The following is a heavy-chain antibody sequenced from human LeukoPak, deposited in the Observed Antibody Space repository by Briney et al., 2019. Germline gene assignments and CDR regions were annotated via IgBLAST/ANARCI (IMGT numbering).Heavy chain of an antibody. D-gene: IGHD1-1*01. Sequence: SETLSLTCTVSGGSINNYYWSWIRQPQGKGLEWIGYIYYSGSTNYNPSLKSRVTISVDTSKNQFSLKLSSVTAADTAVYYCARSDWMRWFDPWGLGTLVTVSS. CDR2: IYYSGST. V-gene: IGHV4-59*08. CDR3: ARSDWMRWFDP. J-gene: IGHJ5*02. CDR1: GGSINNYY.